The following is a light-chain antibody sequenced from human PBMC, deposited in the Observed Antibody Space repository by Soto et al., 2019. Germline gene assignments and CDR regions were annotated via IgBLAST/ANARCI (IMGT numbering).Light chain of an antibody. V-gene: IGKV3-11*01. CDR2: DAS. Sequence: EIVLTQSPATLSLSPGERATLSCRASQSVSSYLAWYQQKTGQAPRLLIYDASNRATGIPARFSGSGSGTDFALTISSLEPEDFAVYYCQQRSNWLYTFGQGTKLEI. CDR3: QQRSNWLYT. J-gene: IGKJ2*01. CDR1: QSVSSY.